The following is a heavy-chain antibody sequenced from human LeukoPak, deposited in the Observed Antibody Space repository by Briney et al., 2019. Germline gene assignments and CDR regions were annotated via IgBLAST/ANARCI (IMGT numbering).Heavy chain of an antibody. J-gene: IGHJ4*02. CDR3: TKRVKYGGTWDHFAD. V-gene: IGHV3-23*01. CDR1: RFTFSSYD. CDR2: VNADGGNT. Sequence: SGRSLRLSCAASRFTFSSYDMHWVRQATGKGLEWVSTVNADGGNTYYADSVKGRFTISRDNSKSTLILQMNSLRVEDTALYYCTKRVKYGGTWDHFADWGQGTLVTVSS. D-gene: IGHD1-26*01.